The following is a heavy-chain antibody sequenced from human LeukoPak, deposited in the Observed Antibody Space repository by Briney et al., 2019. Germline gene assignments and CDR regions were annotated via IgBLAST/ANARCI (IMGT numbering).Heavy chain of an antibody. CDR2: ISYAGTNK. V-gene: IGHV3-30*18. Sequence: PGGSLRLSCEASGFTFSTYGMHWVRQAPDKGLEWVAVISYAGTNKYYADSVKGRFTISRDNSKNTLYLQMNSLRAEDTAVYYCAKDHLGLNWFDPWGQGTLVTVSS. CDR1: GFTFSTYG. D-gene: IGHD1-26*01. CDR3: AKDHLGLNWFDP. J-gene: IGHJ5*02.